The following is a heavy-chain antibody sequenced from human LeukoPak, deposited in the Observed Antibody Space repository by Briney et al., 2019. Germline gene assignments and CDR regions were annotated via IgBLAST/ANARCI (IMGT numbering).Heavy chain of an antibody. CDR2: IRNSGSST. D-gene: IGHD4-17*01. J-gene: IGHJ4*02. CDR3: AKQSHDYGGYMDF. CDR1: GFTFSSYG. V-gene: IGHV3-23*01. Sequence: GGTLRLSCAASGFTFSSYGMNWVRQAPGKGLEWVSTIRNSGSSTFYADSVKGRFTISRDNSKNTLYLQLNSLRADDTALYYCAKQSHDYGGYMDFWGQGTLVTVSS.